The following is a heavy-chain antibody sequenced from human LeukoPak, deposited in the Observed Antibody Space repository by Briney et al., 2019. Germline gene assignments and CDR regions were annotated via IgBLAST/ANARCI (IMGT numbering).Heavy chain of an antibody. Sequence: GGPVTLPCAASGLTHSSYWMSWLRQAPGKGMEGVANIKQDGSEQYYVDSVKRRFTIYRDNPNNSLYLQMNSLRAEGTAVYYCASGGGEYQLLPDAFEIWGQGTMVTVSS. D-gene: IGHD2-2*01. CDR2: IKQDGSEQ. CDR1: GLTHSSYW. J-gene: IGHJ3*02. CDR3: ASGGGEYQLLPDAFEI. V-gene: IGHV3-7*01.